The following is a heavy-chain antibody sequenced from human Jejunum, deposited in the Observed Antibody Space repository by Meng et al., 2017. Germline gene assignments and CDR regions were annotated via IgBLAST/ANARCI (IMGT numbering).Heavy chain of an antibody. Sequence: SETLSLTCTVSGDSISSAYYWGWIRQPPGKGLEWIGNIFHSVPTTYNPSLQRRVTLSVDASKNQFSLKLSAVTAADTAVYYCARDSGFDYFDYWGQGALVTVSS. CDR1: GDSISSAYY. CDR3: ARDSGFDYFDY. D-gene: IGHD3-10*01. V-gene: IGHV4-38-2*02. J-gene: IGHJ4*02. CDR2: IFHSVPT.